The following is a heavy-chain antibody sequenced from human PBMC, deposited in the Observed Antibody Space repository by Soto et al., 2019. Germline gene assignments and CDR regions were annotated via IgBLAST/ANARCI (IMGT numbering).Heavy chain of an antibody. CDR3: ARASRGLLLTFDY. V-gene: IGHV4-30-4*01. D-gene: IGHD3-22*01. CDR1: GGSISSGDYY. Sequence: QVQLQESGPGLVKPSQTLSLTCTVSGGSISSGDYYWSWIRQPPGKGLEWIGYIYYSGSTYYNPSLKSRVTISVDTSKNQVSLKLSSVTAADTAVYYCARASRGLLLTFDYWGQGTLVTVSS. J-gene: IGHJ4*02. CDR2: IYYSGST.